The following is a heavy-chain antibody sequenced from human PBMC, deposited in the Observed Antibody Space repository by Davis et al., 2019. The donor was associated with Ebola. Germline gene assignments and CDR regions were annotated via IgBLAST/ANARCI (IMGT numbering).Heavy chain of an antibody. J-gene: IGHJ4*02. CDR2: INPNSGGT. CDR3: ARGGVIFGVVITDYYFDY. V-gene: IGHV1-2*04. D-gene: IGHD3-3*02. CDR1: GYTFTGYY. Sequence: ASVKVSCKASGYTFTGYYMHWVRQAPGQGLEWMGWINPNSGGTNYAQKFQGWVTMTRDTSISTAYMELSRLRSDDTAVYYCARGGVIFGVVITDYYFDYWGQGTLVTVSS.